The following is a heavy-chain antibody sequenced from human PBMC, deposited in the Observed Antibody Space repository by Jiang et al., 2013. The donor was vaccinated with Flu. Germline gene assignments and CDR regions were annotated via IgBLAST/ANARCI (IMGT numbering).Heavy chain of an antibody. CDR3: AKLGYSNYFYFDY. Sequence: RLSCAASGFTFSSYAMSWVRQAPGKGLEWVSAISGSGGSTYYADSVKGRFTISRDNSKNTLYLQMNSLRAEDTAVYYCAKLGYSNYFYFDYWGQGTLVTVSS. V-gene: IGHV3-23*01. J-gene: IGHJ4*02. D-gene: IGHD4-11*01. CDR2: ISGSGGST. CDR1: GFTFSSYA.